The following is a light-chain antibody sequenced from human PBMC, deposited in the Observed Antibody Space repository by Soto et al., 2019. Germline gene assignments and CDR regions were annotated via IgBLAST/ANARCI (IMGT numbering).Light chain of an antibody. CDR3: QQYGSSPPYT. Sequence: EVVLTQSPGTLSLSPGERATLSCRASQSVSSTYLAWYQHKAGQAPRLLIYCASSRATGIPDRFTGSGSGTDFTLTITRLEPEDFAVYYCQQYGSSPPYTFGQGTKLEIK. J-gene: IGKJ2*01. CDR1: QSVSSTY. CDR2: CAS. V-gene: IGKV3-20*01.